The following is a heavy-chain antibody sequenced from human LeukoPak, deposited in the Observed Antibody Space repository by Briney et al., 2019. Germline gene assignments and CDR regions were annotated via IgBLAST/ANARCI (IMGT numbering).Heavy chain of an antibody. D-gene: IGHD5-12*01. CDR2: IIPIFGTA. CDR1: GGTFSSYA. J-gene: IGHJ6*02. V-gene: IGHV1-69*13. CDR3: ARDQGRGGYDPDYYYYYGMDV. Sequence: GASVKVSCKASGGTFSSYAISWVRQAPGQGLEWMGGIIPIFGTANYAQKFQGRVTITADESTSTAYMELSSLRSEDTAVYYCARDQGRGGYDPDYYYYYGMDVWGQGTTVTVSS.